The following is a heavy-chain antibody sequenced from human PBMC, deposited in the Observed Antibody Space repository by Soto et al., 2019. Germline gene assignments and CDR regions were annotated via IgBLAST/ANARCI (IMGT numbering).Heavy chain of an antibody. J-gene: IGHJ4*02. V-gene: IGHV3-33*01. D-gene: IGHD2-15*01. CDR2: IWYDGSNK. CDR3: ARDRSHCSGGSCYSAYFDY. Sequence: GGSLRLSCAASGFTFSSYGMHWVRQAPGKGLEWVAVIWYDGSNKYYADSVKGRFTISRDNSKNTLYLQMNSLRAEDTAVYYCARDRSHCSGGSCYSAYFDYWGQGTLVTVSS. CDR1: GFTFSSYG.